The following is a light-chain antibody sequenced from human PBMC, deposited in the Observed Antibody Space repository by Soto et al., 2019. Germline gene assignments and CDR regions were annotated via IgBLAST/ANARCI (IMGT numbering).Light chain of an antibody. CDR2: GNT. V-gene: IGLV1-40*01. CDR3: QSYDSSLGGSNV. CDR1: SSNIGAGYD. Sequence: QSVLTQPPSVSGAPGQRVTISCTGSSSNIGAGYDVHWYQQLPRTAPKLLIYGNTNRPSGVPDRFSGSKSGTSASLAITGLQAEDEADYYCQSYDSSLGGSNVFGTGTKLTVL. J-gene: IGLJ1*01.